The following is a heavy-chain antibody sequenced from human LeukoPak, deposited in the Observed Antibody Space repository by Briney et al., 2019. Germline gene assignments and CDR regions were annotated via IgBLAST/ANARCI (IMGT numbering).Heavy chain of an antibody. D-gene: IGHD6-19*01. CDR3: ARRSSGWYLDY. Sequence: GSLRLSCAASGFTFSSYRMNWVRQPPGKGLEWIGSIYYTGSTYYNPSLQGRVTISVDTSENQFSMKVTSVTAADTAVYYCARRSSGWYLDYWGQGTLVTVSS. CDR2: IYYTGST. CDR1: GFTFSSYR. V-gene: IGHV4-39*01. J-gene: IGHJ4*02.